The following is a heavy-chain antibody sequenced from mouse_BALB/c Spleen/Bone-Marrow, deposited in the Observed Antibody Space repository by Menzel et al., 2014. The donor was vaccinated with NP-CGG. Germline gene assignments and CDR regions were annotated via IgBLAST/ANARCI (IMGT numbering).Heavy chain of an antibody. CDR1: GYTFTNYW. J-gene: IGHJ2*01. CDR2: INPSNGCT. CDR3: ARGFDY. V-gene: IGHV1S81*02. Sequence: VKLQESGAELVKPGASVRLSCKASGYTFTNYWMHWVKQRPGQGLEWIGEINPSNGCTNYNEKFKSKATLTVDESSSTAYMQLSSLTSEDSAVYYCARGFDYWGQGTTLTVSS.